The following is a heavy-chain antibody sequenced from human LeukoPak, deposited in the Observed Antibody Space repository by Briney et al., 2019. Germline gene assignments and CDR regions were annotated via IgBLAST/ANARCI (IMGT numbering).Heavy chain of an antibody. CDR3: AKDHVLRFLEWPFYGHYMDV. CDR1: GFTFSSYG. J-gene: IGHJ6*03. CDR2: ISYDGTNK. V-gene: IGHV3-30*18. D-gene: IGHD3-3*01. Sequence: GGSLRLSCAASGFTFSSYGMHWVRQAPGKGLEWVAVISYDGTNKYYADSVKGRFTISRDNSKNTLYLRMNSLRAEDTAVYNCAKDHVLRFLEWPFYGHYMDVWGKGTTVTVSS.